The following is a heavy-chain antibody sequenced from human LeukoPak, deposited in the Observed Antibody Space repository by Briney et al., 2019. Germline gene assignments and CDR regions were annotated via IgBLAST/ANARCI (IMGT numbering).Heavy chain of an antibody. CDR1: GYTFTSYA. J-gene: IGHJ4*02. Sequence: EASVKVSCTASGYTFTSYAMNWVRQAPGQGLEWMGWINTNTGNPTYAQGFTGRFVFSLDTSVSTAYLQVSSLRAEDTAVYYCARDQGMVVAASDYWGQGTLVTVSS. CDR3: ARDQGMVVAASDY. V-gene: IGHV7-4-1*02. D-gene: IGHD2-15*01. CDR2: INTNTGNP.